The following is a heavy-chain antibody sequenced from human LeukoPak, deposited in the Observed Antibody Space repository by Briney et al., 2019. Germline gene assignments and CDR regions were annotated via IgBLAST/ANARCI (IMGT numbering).Heavy chain of an antibody. CDR2: INWNGGST. V-gene: IGHV3-20*04. CDR3: ARGGAGEYGGSFDY. J-gene: IGHJ4*02. D-gene: IGHD4-23*01. CDR1: GFTFDDYG. Sequence: GGSLRLSCAASGFTFDDYGMSWVRQAPGKGLEWVSGINWNGGSTGYADSVKGRFTISRDNAKNSLYLQMNSLRAEDTALYYCARGGAGEYGGSFDYWGQGTLVTVSS.